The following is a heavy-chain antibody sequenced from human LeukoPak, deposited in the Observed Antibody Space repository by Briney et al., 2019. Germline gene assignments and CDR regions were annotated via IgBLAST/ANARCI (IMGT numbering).Heavy chain of an antibody. Sequence: GGSLRLSCAASGFTFGSYAMSWVRQAPGKGLEWVSAISGSGGSTYYADSVKGRFTISRDNSKNTLYLQMNSLRAEDTAVYYCAKGGYYGSGRLYGMDVWGKGTTVTVSS. D-gene: IGHD3-10*01. CDR3: AKGGYYGSGRLYGMDV. J-gene: IGHJ6*04. CDR1: GFTFGSYA. V-gene: IGHV3-23*01. CDR2: ISGSGGST.